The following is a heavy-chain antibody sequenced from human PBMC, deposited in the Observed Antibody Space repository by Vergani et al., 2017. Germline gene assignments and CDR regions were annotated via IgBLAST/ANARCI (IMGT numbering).Heavy chain of an antibody. Sequence: QVQLVESGGGVVQPGRSLRLSCAASGFTFSSYGMHWVRQAPGKGLEWVAVIGYDGSNKYYADSVKGRFTISRDNSKNTLYLQMNSLRAEDTAVYYCARERVVVYDSSGLGYWGQGTLVTVSS. CDR2: IGYDGSNK. CDR1: GFTFSSYG. CDR3: ARERVVVYDSSGLGY. V-gene: IGHV3-33*01. D-gene: IGHD3-22*01. J-gene: IGHJ4*02.